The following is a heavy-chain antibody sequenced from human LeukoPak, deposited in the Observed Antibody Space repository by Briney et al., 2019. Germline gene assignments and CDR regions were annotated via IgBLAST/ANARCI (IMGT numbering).Heavy chain of an antibody. CDR1: GFTVSSNY. D-gene: IGHD3-10*01. CDR2: IYSGGST. V-gene: IGHV3-66*01. J-gene: IGHJ4*02. CDR3: AQGGSGSYGTY. Sequence: GGSLRPSCAASGFTVSSNYMSWVRQAPGKGLEWVSVIYSGGSTYYADSVKGRFTISRDNSKNTLYLQMNSLRAEDTAVYYCAQGGSGSYGTYWGQGTLVTVSS.